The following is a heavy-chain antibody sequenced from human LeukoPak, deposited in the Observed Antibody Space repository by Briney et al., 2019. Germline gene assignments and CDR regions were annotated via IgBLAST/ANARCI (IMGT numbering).Heavy chain of an antibody. V-gene: IGHV3-23*01. CDR1: GFTFRNYA. CDR2: ISVSGDNT. D-gene: IGHD1-26*01. Sequence: GSLRLSCAASGFTFRNYAMSWVRQAPGKGLEWVSGISVSGDNTKYADSVKGRFTISRDNSKNALYLQMNSLRAEDTAVYHCARDSGSYLQPTDYWGQGTLVTVSS. J-gene: IGHJ4*02. CDR3: ARDSGSYLQPTDY.